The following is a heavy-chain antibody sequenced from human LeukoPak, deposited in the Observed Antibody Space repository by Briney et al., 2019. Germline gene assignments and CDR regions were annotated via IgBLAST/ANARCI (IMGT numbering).Heavy chain of an antibody. J-gene: IGHJ4*02. D-gene: IGHD5-24*01. CDR2: ISGNGGST. V-gene: IGHV3-23*01. CDR1: GFTFSNYA. Sequence: GGSLRLSCAASGFTFSNYAMNWVRQAPGKGLEWVSTISGNGGSTYYADSVKGRFTISRDNSRNTLYLQMNSLRAEDTAVYYCAKEMATIFPYYFDYWGQGTLVPVSS. CDR3: AKEMATIFPYYFDY.